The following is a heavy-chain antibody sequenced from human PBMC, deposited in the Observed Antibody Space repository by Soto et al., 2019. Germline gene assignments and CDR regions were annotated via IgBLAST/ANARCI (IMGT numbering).Heavy chain of an antibody. J-gene: IGHJ4*02. V-gene: IGHV1-18*01. CDR3: ARESGIAVAGTDSDY. CDR2: ISAYNGNT. CDR1: GYTFTSYG. Sequence: ASVKVSCKASGYTFTSYGISWVRQAPGQGLEWMGWISAYNGNTNYAQKLQGRVTMTTDTSTSKAYMELRSLRSDDTAVYYCARESGIAVAGTDSDYWGQGTLVTVSS. D-gene: IGHD6-19*01.